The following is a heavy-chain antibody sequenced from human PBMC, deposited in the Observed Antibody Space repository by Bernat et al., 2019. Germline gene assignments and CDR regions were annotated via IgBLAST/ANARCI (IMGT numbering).Heavy chain of an antibody. D-gene: IGHD6-19*01. CDR3: ARDHQWLAFNGMDV. CDR1: GYTFMHYD. J-gene: IGHJ6*02. CDR2: ISAHNGNT. Sequence: QVQLVQSGPEVKKPGVSVKVSCKASGYTFMHYDITWVRQAPGQGLEWVGRISAHNGNTNYGQKVQGRVTMTTDTSTSTAYMELRSLRSNDTAVYYCARDHQWLAFNGMDVWGQGTTVSVSS. V-gene: IGHV1-18*01.